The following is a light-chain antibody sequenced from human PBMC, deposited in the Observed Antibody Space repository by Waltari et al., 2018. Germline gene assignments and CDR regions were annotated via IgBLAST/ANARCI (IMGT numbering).Light chain of an antibody. CDR2: DDS. J-gene: IGLJ2*01. Sequence: SYVLTQPPLVSVAPGKTARIPCGGNNIGSKSVHWYQQKPGQAPVLVVYDDSDRPSGIPERCSGSNSGNTATLTISRVEAGDEADYYCQVWDSNTYHVVFGGGTKLTVL. CDR1: NIGSKS. CDR3: QVWDSNTYHVV. V-gene: IGLV3-21*03.